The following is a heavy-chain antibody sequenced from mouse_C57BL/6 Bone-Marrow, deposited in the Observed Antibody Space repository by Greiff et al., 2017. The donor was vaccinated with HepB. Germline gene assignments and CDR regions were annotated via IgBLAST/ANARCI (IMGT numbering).Heavy chain of an antibody. CDR1: GFNIKDDY. Sequence: EVQLQQSGAELVRPGASVKLSCTASGFNIKDDYMHWVKQRPEQGLEWIGWIDPENGDTEYASKFQGKATITADTSSNTSYLQLSSLTSEDTAVYYCTTRGPFYDGYYLDYWGQGTTLTVSS. CDR2: IDPENGDT. CDR3: TTRGPFYDGYYLDY. D-gene: IGHD2-3*01. V-gene: IGHV14-4*01. J-gene: IGHJ2*01.